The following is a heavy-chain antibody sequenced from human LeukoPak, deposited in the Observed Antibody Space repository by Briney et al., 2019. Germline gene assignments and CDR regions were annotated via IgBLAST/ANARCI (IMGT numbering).Heavy chain of an antibody. J-gene: IGHJ4*02. CDR3: ARVYSNSSDWDGIFDY. D-gene: IGHD6-6*01. CDR1: GFTFSSYA. V-gene: IGHV3-11*01. CDR2: ISSSGTTI. Sequence: GGSLRLSCAASGFTFSSYAMSWIRQAPGKGLDWVSYISSSGTTIYYADSVKGRFTISRDNAKNSLSLQMNSLRAEDTAVYYCARVYSNSSDWDGIFDYWGQGALVTVSS.